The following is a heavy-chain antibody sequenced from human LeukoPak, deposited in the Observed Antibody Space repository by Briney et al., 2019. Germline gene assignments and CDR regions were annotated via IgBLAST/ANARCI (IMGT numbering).Heavy chain of an antibody. V-gene: IGHV3-30*02. CDR2: IRYDGSNK. D-gene: IGHD1-26*01. CDR1: GFTFSSYG. J-gene: IGHJ5*02. Sequence: GGSLRLSCAASGFTFSSYGMHWVRQAPGKGLEWVAFIRYDGSNKYYADSVKGRFTISRDNSKNTLYLQMNSLRAEDTAVYYCAKDRGSIVGATSFDPWGQGTLVTVSS. CDR3: AKDRGSIVGATSFDP.